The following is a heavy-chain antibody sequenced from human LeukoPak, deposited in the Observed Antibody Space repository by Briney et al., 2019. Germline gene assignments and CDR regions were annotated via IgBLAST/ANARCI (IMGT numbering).Heavy chain of an antibody. J-gene: IGHJ6*02. V-gene: IGHV1-2*04. Sequence: ASVKVSCKASGYTFTGYYMHWVRQAPGQGLEWMGWINPNSGGTNYAQKFQGWVTMTRDTSISTAYMELSRLRSDDTAVYYCARESITMIVVPTPTTGYGMDVWGQGTTVTVSS. D-gene: IGHD3-22*01. CDR1: GYTFTGYY. CDR3: ARESITMIVVPTPTTGYGMDV. CDR2: INPNSGGT.